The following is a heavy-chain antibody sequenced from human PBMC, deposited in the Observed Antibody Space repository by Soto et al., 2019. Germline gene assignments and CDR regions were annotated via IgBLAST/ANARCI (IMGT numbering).Heavy chain of an antibody. Sequence: EGQLVESGGGLIRPGGSLRLSCVASCFTFSSYSMTWVRQAPGKGLECVASISRTGDSLSYADSVKGRFIISKDNAENSLDLHMNSLRVEDPADYYCASKFGLFHNWGQGALVAVSS. J-gene: IGHJ4*02. CDR2: ISRTGDSL. CDR1: CFTFSSYS. D-gene: IGHD3-10*01. CDR3: ASKFGLFHN. V-gene: IGHV3-21*06.